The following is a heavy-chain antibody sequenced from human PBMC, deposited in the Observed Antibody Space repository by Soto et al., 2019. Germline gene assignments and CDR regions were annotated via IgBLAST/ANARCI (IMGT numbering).Heavy chain of an antibody. CDR3: AKDLPFGYCSSTSCYTNPDAFDI. CDR1: GIMFGQYA. V-gene: IGHV3-23*01. D-gene: IGHD2-2*02. J-gene: IGHJ3*02. Sequence: GGSLRLSCAASGIMFGQYAMSWVRQAPGKGLEWVSAISGYGDTTYYADSVKGRFTISRDNSKNTLYLQMNSLRAEDTAVYYCAKDLPFGYCSSTSCYTNPDAFDIWGQGTMVTVSS. CDR2: ISGYGDTT.